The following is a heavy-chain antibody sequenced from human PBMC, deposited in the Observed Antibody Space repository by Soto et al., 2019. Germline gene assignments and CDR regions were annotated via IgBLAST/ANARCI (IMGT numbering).Heavy chain of an antibody. Sequence: ASVKVCCKASGDTFRKYDMHWVRLATGQGLQWMGWINPSTGNTVYGQKFRGSVTMTRNTAMNTAYMEMSRLTYEATAIYFCTRARGAETFDFWGQGSRVTVSS. V-gene: IGHV1-8*01. CDR1: GDTFRKYD. CDR2: INPSTGNT. J-gene: IGHJ5*01. D-gene: IGHD2-15*01. CDR3: TRARGAETFDF.